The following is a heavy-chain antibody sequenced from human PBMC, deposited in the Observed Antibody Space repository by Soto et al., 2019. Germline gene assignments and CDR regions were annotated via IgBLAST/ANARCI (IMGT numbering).Heavy chain of an antibody. D-gene: IGHD4-4*01. CDR3: AMVSVTVTRSFDP. CDR2: ISYRGHH. Sequence: QVQLQESGPGLVKPSQNLSLTCTVSGGSFSSCAYYWSWVRRHPGMGLEWIGYISYRGHHYYNPSLKSRRTISLDASKKQFSLWLSSVTAADTAVYYCAMVSVTVTRSFDPWGQGTRVTVPS. V-gene: IGHV4-31*03. CDR1: GGSFSSCAYY. J-gene: IGHJ5*02.